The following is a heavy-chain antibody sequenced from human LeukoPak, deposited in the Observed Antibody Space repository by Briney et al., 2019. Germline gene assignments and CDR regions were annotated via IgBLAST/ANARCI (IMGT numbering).Heavy chain of an antibody. CDR1: GFTFSSYA. V-gene: IGHV3-23*01. CDR2: ISGSGGST. CDR3: ATVYIYGSPTSYFDY. Sequence: PGGSLRLSCAASGFTFSSYAMSWVRQAPGKGLEWVSAISGSGGSTYYADSVKGRFTISRDNSKNTLYLQMNSLRAEDTSVYYCATVYIYGSPTSYFDYWGRGTLVTVSS. J-gene: IGHJ4*02. D-gene: IGHD5-18*01.